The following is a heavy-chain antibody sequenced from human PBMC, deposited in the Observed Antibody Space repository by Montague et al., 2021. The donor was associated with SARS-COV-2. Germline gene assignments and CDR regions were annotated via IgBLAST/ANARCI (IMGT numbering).Heavy chain of an antibody. Sequence: SETRSLTCAVSGGSISSGTWWTWVRQPPGKGLEWIGEISHSGGTNYNPSLKSRVTSSVDNSNNQFSLNLNSVTAAATAVYYFARLSSDLGGYFWFDPWGQGTLVYVSS. CDR2: ISHSGGT. V-gene: IGHV4-4*02. J-gene: IGHJ5*02. D-gene: IGHD1-26*01. CDR1: GGSISSGTW. CDR3: ARLSSDLGGYFWFDP.